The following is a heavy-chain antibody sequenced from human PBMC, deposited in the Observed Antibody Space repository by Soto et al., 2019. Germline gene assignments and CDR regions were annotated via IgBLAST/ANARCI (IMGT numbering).Heavy chain of an antibody. CDR3: AKVKGIAAGWGMDV. Sequence: QEQLVESGGGVVQPGRSLRLSCVASGFTFSSFAIHWVRQAPGKGLEWVAVMSYDGRNKNYADSVKGRVTISRDNSKNTLYLQMNSLRAEDTAVYYCAKVKGIAAGWGMDVWGQGTAVTVSS. CDR1: GFTFSSFA. D-gene: IGHD6-13*01. CDR2: MSYDGRNK. J-gene: IGHJ6*02. V-gene: IGHV3-30*04.